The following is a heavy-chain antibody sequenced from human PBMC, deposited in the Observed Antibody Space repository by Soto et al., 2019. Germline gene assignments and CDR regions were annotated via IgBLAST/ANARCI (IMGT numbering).Heavy chain of an antibody. CDR1: RGSISPNY. J-gene: IGHJ4*02. Sequence: TSETLSLTCTVSRGSISPNYWSWIRQPPGKGLEWIGYMYYSGSTNYNPSLKSRVTISIDTSKNQISLKLSSVTAADTAVYYCARYGSGSYFYFDFWGQGTLVTVSS. D-gene: IGHD3-10*01. CDR2: MYYSGST. V-gene: IGHV4-59*08. CDR3: ARYGSGSYFYFDF.